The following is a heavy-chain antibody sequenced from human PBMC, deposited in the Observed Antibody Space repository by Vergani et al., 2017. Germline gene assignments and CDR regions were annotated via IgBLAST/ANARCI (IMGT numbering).Heavy chain of an antibody. V-gene: IGHV1-18*01. J-gene: IGHJ6*02. CDR3: ARDPTNQGLSEKYDFWSGYLYYYYGMDV. Sequence: QVQLVQSGAEVKKPGASVKVSCKASGYTFTSYGISWVRQAPGQGLEWMGWISAYNGNTNYAQKLQGRVTMTTDTSTSTAYMELRSLRSDDTAVYYCARDPTNQGLSEKYDFWSGYLYYYYGMDVWGQGTTVTVSS. CDR2: ISAYNGNT. CDR1: GYTFTSYG. D-gene: IGHD3-3*01.